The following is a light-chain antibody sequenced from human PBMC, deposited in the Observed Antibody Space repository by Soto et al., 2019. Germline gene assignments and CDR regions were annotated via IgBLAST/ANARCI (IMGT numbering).Light chain of an antibody. V-gene: IGLV2-14*01. J-gene: IGLJ1*01. CDR2: EVI. CDR3: SSYTSDSTHV. CDR1: SSDVGGYDY. Sequence: QSALTQPASVSGSPGQSITISCIGTSSDVGGYDYVSWYQQNPGKAPKLIIYEVINRPSGVSSRFSGSKSGNTASLTISGLKAEDEADYYCSSYTSDSTHVFGSGTKLTVL.